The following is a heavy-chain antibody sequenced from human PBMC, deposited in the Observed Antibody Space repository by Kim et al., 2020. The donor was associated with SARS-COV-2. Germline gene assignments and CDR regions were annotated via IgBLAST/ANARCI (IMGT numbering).Heavy chain of an antibody. D-gene: IGHD6-25*01. CDR3: LRLAAGLTLDV. J-gene: IGHJ6*03. Sequence: GGSLRLSCAASGFTFSDSGIHWVRQASGGGLEWLGRIRNKRNTYTTTYAASMKGRVAISRDDSKSMAFLQMNGLKTEDTAMYYCLRLAAGLTLDVWGKGT. CDR2: IRNKRNTYTT. CDR1: GFTFSDSG. V-gene: IGHV3-73*01.